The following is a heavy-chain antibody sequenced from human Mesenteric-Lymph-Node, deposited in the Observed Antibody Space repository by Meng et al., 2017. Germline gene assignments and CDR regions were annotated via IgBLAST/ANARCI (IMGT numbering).Heavy chain of an antibody. D-gene: IGHD3-16*02. V-gene: IGHV4-34*01. CDR3: ARFTFGGVIVIDY. Sequence: QVRFPKWGEGLLKPSEPLSLPCAVYGGSFSGYYWSWIRQPPGKGLEWIGEINHSGSTNYNPSLKSRVTISVDTSKNQFSLKLSSVTAADTAVYYCARFTFGGVIVIDYWGQGTLVTVSS. J-gene: IGHJ4*02. CDR1: GGSFSGYY. CDR2: INHSGST.